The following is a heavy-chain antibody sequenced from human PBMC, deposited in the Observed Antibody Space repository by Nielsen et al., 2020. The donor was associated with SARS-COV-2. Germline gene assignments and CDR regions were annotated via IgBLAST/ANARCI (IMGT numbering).Heavy chain of an antibody. J-gene: IGHJ6*02. Sequence: ASVKVSCKASGYTFTGYYMHWVRQAPGQGLEWMGRINPNSGGTNYAQKFQGRVTMTRDTSISTAYMELSSLRSEDTAVYYCARKKPAVFYYYYGMDVWGQGTTVTVSS. CDR1: GYTFTGYY. CDR3: ARKKPAVFYYYYGMDV. D-gene: IGHD1-14*01. V-gene: IGHV1-2*06. CDR2: INPNSGGT.